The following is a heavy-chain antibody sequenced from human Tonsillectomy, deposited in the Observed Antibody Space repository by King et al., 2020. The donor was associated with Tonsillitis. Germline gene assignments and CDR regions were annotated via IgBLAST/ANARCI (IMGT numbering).Heavy chain of an antibody. J-gene: IGHJ4*02. CDR3: ARDLSGSSSYFSSSDS. D-gene: IGHD3-22*01. CDR2: IYSSGST. CDR1: GASITSYY. Sequence: QLQESGPGLVRPSETLSLTCTVSGASITSYYWSWIRQPAGKGLEWVGRIYSSGSTNYNPSLRSRVTMSLDTSKNQFSLTQSSVTAADTALYYCARDLSGSSSYFSSSDSWGQGMLVTVSS. V-gene: IGHV4-4*07.